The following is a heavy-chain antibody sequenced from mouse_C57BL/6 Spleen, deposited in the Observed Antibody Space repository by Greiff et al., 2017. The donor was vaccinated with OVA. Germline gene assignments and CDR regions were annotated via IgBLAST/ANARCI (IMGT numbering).Heavy chain of an antibody. Sequence: ESGPGLVKPSQSLSLTCSVTGYSITSGYYWNWIRQFPGNKLEWMGYISYDGSNNYNPSLKNRISITRDTSKNQFFLKLNSVTTEDTATYYCARATLWYFDVWGTGTTVTVSS. CDR3: ARATLWYFDV. V-gene: IGHV3-6*01. CDR1: GYSITSGYY. J-gene: IGHJ1*03. CDR2: ISYDGSN.